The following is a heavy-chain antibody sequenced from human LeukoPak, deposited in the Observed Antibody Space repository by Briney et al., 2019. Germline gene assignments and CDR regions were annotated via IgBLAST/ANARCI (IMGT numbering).Heavy chain of an antibody. V-gene: IGHV1-24*01. CDR1: GYTLTELS. CDR3: ATGLKVYAWNWFDP. Sequence: GASVTVCCKVSGYTLTELSMHWGRQAPGKGLEWMGGFDPEDGETIYAQKFQGRVTMTEDTSTDTSYMELSSLRSEDTAVYYCATGLKVYAWNWFDPWGQGTLVTVSS. CDR2: FDPEDGET. J-gene: IGHJ5*02. D-gene: IGHD2-8*01.